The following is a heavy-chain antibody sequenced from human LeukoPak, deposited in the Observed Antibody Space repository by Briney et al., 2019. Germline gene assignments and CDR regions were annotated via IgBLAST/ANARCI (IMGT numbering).Heavy chain of an antibody. J-gene: IGHJ4*02. CDR2: MSPNSGNT. CDR1: GYTYTSYD. D-gene: IGHD5-18*01. V-gene: IGHV1-8*02. Sequence: GSLEVSCRASGYTYTSYDIKRVREATGQGVEWMGWMSPNSGNTGHAQKFQGRVPMTRNTSISTAYMELSSLRSEDTAVYYCARGYSYGYIDYWGQGTLVTVSS. CDR3: ARGYSYGYIDY.